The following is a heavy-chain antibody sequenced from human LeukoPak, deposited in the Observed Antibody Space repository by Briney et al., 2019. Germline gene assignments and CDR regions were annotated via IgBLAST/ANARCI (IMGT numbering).Heavy chain of an antibody. D-gene: IGHD3-10*01. Sequence: GRSLRLSCAASGFTFSSYAMHWVRRAPGKGLEWVAVISYDGSNKYYADSVKGRFTISRDNSKNTLYLQMNSLRAEDTAVYYCARNPRRGRWFGELTDWGQGTLVTVSS. CDR1: GFTFSSYA. J-gene: IGHJ4*02. V-gene: IGHV3-30-3*01. CDR2: ISYDGSNK. CDR3: ARNPRRGRWFGELTD.